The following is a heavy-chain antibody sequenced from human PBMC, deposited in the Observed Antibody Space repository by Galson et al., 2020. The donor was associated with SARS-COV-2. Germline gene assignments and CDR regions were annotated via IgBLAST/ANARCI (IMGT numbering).Heavy chain of an antibody. V-gene: IGHV4-59*01. J-gene: IGHJ4*02. CDR3: ARNYCTSTSCPSPFDY. CDR1: GGSISGYY. D-gene: IGHD2-2*01. Sequence: ASETLSLTCTVSGGSISGYYWTWIRQPPGKGLEWIGYTYSSGSTNYNPSLKSRVTMSLDTSQKQFSLKLSSVTAADTAVYFCARNYCTSTSCPSPFDYWGQGTLVTVSS. CDR2: TYSSGST.